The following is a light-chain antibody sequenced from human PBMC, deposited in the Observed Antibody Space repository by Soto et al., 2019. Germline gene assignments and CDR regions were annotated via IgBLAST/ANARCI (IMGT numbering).Light chain of an antibody. J-gene: IGLJ2*01. V-gene: IGLV2-14*01. Sequence: QSALTQPASVSGSPGQSITISCTGSSSDVGAYNYVSWYQQHPGKAPRLMIYEVTNRPSGVSNRFSGSKSGNTASLTIAGLRAEDESDYDCSAYTSGSTLVVVGGGTAPTVL. CDR2: EVT. CDR1: SSDVGAYNY. CDR3: SAYTSGSTLVV.